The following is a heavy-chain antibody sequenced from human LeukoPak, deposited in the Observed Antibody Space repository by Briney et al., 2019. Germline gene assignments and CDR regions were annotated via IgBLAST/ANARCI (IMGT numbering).Heavy chain of an antibody. CDR1: GGSISSGGYY. Sequence: SETLSLTCTVSGGSISSGGYYWSWIRQHPGKGLEWIGYIYYSGSTYYNPSLKSRVTISVDTSKNQFSLKLSSVTAADTAVYYCARAENTYFDYWGQRTLVTVSS. CDR2: IYYSGST. CDR3: ARAENTYFDY. J-gene: IGHJ4*02. V-gene: IGHV4-31*03.